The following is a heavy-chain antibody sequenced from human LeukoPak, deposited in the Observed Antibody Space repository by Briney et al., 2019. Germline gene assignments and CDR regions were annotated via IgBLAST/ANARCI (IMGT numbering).Heavy chain of an antibody. CDR2: IKQDGSEK. CDR3: ARDNGHNLPFDAFDM. V-gene: IGHV3-7*01. D-gene: IGHD5-24*01. J-gene: IGHJ3*02. Sequence: GGSLRLSCAASGFTFSSYWMSWVRQAPGKGLEWVANIKQDGSEKYYVDSVKGRFTISRDNAKNSLYLQMNSLRVEDTAVYYCARDNGHNLPFDAFDMWGQGTMVTVSS. CDR1: GFTFSSYW.